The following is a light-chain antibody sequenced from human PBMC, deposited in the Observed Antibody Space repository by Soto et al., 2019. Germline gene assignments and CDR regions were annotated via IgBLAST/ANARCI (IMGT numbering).Light chain of an antibody. J-gene: IGKJ4*01. CDR1: QSISSY. CDR3: QQSYSTPLT. V-gene: IGKV1-39*01. CDR2: AAS. Sequence: DIQMTQSPSSLSASVGDRVTITCRASQSISSYLNWYQQKPGKAPKLLIYAASSLQSGVPSRFSGSGSGTDFTLTISSLQPEDFATDYCQQSYSTPLTFVGGTKVEIK.